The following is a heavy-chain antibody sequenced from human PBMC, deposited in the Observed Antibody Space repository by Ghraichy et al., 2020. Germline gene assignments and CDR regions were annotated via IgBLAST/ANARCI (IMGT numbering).Heavy chain of an antibody. Sequence: ASVKVSCKASGYTFTSYDINWVRQATGQGLEWMGWMNPNSGNTGYAQKFQGRVTMTRNTSISTAYMELSSLRSEDTAVYYCASFWARGCSGGSCPPLDDYWGQGTLVTVSS. CDR3: ASFWARGCSGGSCPPLDDY. D-gene: IGHD2-15*01. CDR1: GYTFTSYD. J-gene: IGHJ4*02. CDR2: MNPNSGNT. V-gene: IGHV1-8*01.